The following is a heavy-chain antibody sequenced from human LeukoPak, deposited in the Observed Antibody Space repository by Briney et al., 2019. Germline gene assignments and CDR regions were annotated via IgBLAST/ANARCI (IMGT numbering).Heavy chain of an antibody. CDR1: GGTFSSYA. D-gene: IGHD2-21*01. CDR2: IIPIFGTA. J-gene: IGHJ5*02. CDR3: AREWIVAARFDP. Sequence: ASVKVSCKASGGTFSSYAISWVRQAPGQGLEWMGGIIPIFGTANYAQKFQGRVTITADESTSTAYMELSSLRSEDTAVYYCAREWIVAARFDPWGQGTLVTVSS. V-gene: IGHV1-69*13.